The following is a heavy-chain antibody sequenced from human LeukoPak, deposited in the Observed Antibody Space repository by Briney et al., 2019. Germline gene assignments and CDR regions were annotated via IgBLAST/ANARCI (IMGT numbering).Heavy chain of an antibody. V-gene: IGHV3-21*05. CDR1: GFTFSSYS. Sequence: PGGSLRLSCAASGFTFSSYSMNWVRQAPGKGLEWVSYISSSSSYIYYADSVKGRFTISRDNAKNSLYLQMNSLRAEDTAVYYCARDGLFEVTTLPAFDIWGQGTMVTVSS. J-gene: IGHJ3*02. D-gene: IGHD4-17*01. CDR2: ISSSSSYI. CDR3: ARDGLFEVTTLPAFDI.